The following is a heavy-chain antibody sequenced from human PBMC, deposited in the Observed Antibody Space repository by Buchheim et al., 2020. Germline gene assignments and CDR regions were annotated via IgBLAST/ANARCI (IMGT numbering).Heavy chain of an antibody. CDR2: ISSSSSYI. CDR1: GFTFSSYS. V-gene: IGHV3-21*01. D-gene: IGHD6-19*01. Sequence: EVQLVESGGGLVKPGGSLRLSCAASGFTFSSYSMNWVRQAPGKGLEWVSSISSSSSYIYYADSVKGRFTISRDNAKNSLYLQMNSLRAEDTAVYYCARSVAVAGTDYYYYGMDVWGQGTT. CDR3: ARSVAVAGTDYYYYGMDV. J-gene: IGHJ6*02.